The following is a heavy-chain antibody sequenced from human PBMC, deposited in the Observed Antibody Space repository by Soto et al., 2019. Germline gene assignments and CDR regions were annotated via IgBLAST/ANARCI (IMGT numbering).Heavy chain of an antibody. Sequence: SVKVSCKASGDTFSTYTITWMRQAPGQGLEWMGGIIPRSATSKYAQKFQGRVTITADESTSTVYMELRTLRPEDTAVYYCARDDSSGYRYFDYWGKGTLVTVSS. V-gene: IGHV1-69*13. CDR2: IIPRSATS. D-gene: IGHD3-22*01. J-gene: IGHJ4*02. CDR1: GDTFSTYT. CDR3: ARDDSSGYRYFDY.